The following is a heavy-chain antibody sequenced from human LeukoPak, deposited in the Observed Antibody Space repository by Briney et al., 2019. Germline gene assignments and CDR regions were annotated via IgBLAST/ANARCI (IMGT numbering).Heavy chain of an antibody. J-gene: IGHJ4*02. CDR3: ARAKGRSPLFDY. CDR1: GDSVSSINAA. Sequence: SQTLSLTCAISGDSVSSINAAWNWIRQSPSRGLEWLGRTYYRSKWYNDYAVSVKGRIAINPDTSKNQFSLQLNSVTPEDTAVYYCARAKGRSPLFDYWGQGTLVTVSS. D-gene: IGHD6-13*01. V-gene: IGHV6-1*01. CDR2: TYYRSKWYN.